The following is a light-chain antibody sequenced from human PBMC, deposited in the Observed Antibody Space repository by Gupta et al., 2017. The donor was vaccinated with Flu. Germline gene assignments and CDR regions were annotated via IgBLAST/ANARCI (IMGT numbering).Light chain of an antibody. Sequence: DIQMPQSPSSLSASVGDRVTITCQASQDISNDLNWYKQKPGKAPKLQIYDASNLETGFTSRGSGSGSETDFTFTSSSLQHEDIATYYRQQYDKLTLTFGEGTKVEIK. J-gene: IGKJ4*01. V-gene: IGKV1-33*01. CDR3: QQYDKLTLT. CDR1: QDISND. CDR2: DAS.